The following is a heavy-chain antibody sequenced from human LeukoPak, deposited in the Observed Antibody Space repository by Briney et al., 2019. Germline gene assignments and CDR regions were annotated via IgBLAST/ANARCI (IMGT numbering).Heavy chain of an antibody. CDR3: ARDRGGAYDFWSGYYTGYFDY. CDR2: INSDGRST. Sequence: AGGSLRLSCAASGFTFSSYWMHWVRQAPGKGLVGVSRINSDGRSTNYADSVKGRFTISRDNAKNTLYLQMNSLRAEDTAVYYCARDRGGAYDFWSGYYTGYFDYWGQGTLVPVSS. CDR1: GFTFSSYW. D-gene: IGHD3-3*01. J-gene: IGHJ4*02. V-gene: IGHV3-74*01.